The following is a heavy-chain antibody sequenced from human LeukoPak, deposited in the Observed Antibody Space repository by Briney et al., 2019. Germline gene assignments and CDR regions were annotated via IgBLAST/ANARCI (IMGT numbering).Heavy chain of an antibody. CDR2: ISSTGSYI. CDR1: GFTFSSYS. Sequence: PGGSLRLSYAASGFTFSSYSIHWVRQAPGKGLEWVASISSTGSYIYYADSVKGRFTISRDNAKNSLYLQMNSLRADDTAVYYCAREVMVVAATTFWYFDLWGRGTLVTVSS. V-gene: IGHV3-21*01. D-gene: IGHD2-15*01. CDR3: AREVMVVAATTFWYFDL. J-gene: IGHJ2*01.